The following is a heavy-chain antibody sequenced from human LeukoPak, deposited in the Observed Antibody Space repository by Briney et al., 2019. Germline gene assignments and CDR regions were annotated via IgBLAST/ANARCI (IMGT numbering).Heavy chain of an antibody. CDR2: IYYSGST. D-gene: IGHD5-18*01. CDR3: ARGRGGSYSYGYELDY. CDR1: GGSISSYY. J-gene: IGHJ4*02. Sequence: SETLSLTCTVSGGSISSYYWSWIRQPPGKGLEWIGYIYYSGSTNYNPSLKSRVTISVDTSKNQFSLKLSSVTAADTAVYYCARGRGGSYSYGYELDYWGQGTLVTVSS. V-gene: IGHV4-59*01.